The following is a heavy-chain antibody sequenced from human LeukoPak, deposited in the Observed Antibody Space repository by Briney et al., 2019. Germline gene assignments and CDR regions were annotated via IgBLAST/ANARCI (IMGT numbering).Heavy chain of an antibody. CDR2: VNSDGSNI. CDR3: AKDGSWSIDAPYYFDY. D-gene: IGHD6-13*01. Sequence: GGSLRLSCAASGFTLSSYWMHWVRQAPGKGLVWVSRVNSDGSNINYADSVRGRFTISRDSVKNTLYLQMNSLRAEDTALYYCAKDGSWSIDAPYYFDYWGQGTLVTVSS. V-gene: IGHV3-74*01. J-gene: IGHJ4*02. CDR1: GFTLSSYW.